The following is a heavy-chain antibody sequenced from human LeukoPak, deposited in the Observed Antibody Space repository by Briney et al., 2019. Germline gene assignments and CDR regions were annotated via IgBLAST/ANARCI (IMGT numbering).Heavy chain of an antibody. CDR2: INHSGTT. J-gene: IGHJ4*02. CDR1: GGSFSGYY. Sequence: PSETLSLTCAVYGGSFSGYYWSWIRQPPEKGLEWIGEINHSGTTNYNPSLKSRVTISVDTSKNQFSLKLSSVTAADTAVYYCARLDGKVEMAIDYWGQGTLVTVSS. D-gene: IGHD5-24*01. CDR3: ARLDGKVEMAIDY. V-gene: IGHV4-34*01.